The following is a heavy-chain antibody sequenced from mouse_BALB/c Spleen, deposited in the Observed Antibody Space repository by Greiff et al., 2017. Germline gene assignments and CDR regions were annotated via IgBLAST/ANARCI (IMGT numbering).Heavy chain of an antibody. J-gene: IGHJ3*01. V-gene: IGHV3-2*02. CDR1: GYSITSDYA. D-gene: IGHD3-1*01. Sequence: EVQLQQSGPGLVKPSQSLSLTCTVTGYSITSDYAWNWIRQFPGNKLEWMGYISYSGSTSYNPSLKSRISITRDTSKNQFFLQLNSVTTEDTATYYCAKQLGLRWFAYWGQGTLVTVSA. CDR3: AKQLGLRWFAY. CDR2: ISYSGST.